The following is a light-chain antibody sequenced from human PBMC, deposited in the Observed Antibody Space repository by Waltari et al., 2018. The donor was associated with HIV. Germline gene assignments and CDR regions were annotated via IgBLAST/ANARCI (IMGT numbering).Light chain of an antibody. J-gene: IGKJ2*01. V-gene: IGKV3-15*01. Sequence: EIVMTQSPATLSVSQGERATLSCRASQNFGSRLAWYQQKPGLAPRLLIYAASTRATGIPAKFSGSGSGTDFTLTISSLQSEDFAIYYCQQYNNWPYTFGQGTKLEFK. CDR2: AAS. CDR1: QNFGSR. CDR3: QQYNNWPYT.